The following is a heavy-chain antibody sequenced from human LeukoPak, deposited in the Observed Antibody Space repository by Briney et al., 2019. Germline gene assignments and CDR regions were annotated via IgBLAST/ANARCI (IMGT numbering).Heavy chain of an antibody. D-gene: IGHD4-23*01. V-gene: IGHV5-51*01. CDR1: GYSFPTFW. CDR3: ARHAYYGGNPLIFDY. CDR2: IYPDDSNT. J-gene: IGHJ4*02. Sequence: AGESLKISCRGSGYSFPTFWIGWVRQMPGKGLEWMGIIYPDDSNTRYSPSFQGQVTFSADKSINIAYLQWSSLKASDTAMYYCARHAYYGGNPLIFDYWGQGTLVTVSS.